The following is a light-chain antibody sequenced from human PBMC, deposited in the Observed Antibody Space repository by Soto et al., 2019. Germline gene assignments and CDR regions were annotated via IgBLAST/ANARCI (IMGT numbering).Light chain of an antibody. J-gene: IGKJ3*01. CDR3: QQRSNWPLFT. V-gene: IGKV3-11*01. CDR1: QRVSSY. Sequence: IVFTQSPTTLSSSPGESATLSCRASQRVSSYLAWYQQKPGQAPRLLIYEASKMATGVPARFSGSGSGTDIALTISSLEPEDFAVYYCQQRSNWPLFTFGPGTKVDI. CDR2: EAS.